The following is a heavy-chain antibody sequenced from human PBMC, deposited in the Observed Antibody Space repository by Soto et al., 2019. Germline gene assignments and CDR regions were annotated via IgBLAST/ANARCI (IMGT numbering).Heavy chain of an antibody. CDR3: ARLLYYYDSRNKGRYFDL. CDR1: GFTFSTYD. D-gene: IGHD3-10*01. Sequence: GGSLRLSCAASGFTFSTYDMHWVRQATGEGLEWVSGIGTAGDTYYSDSVKGRFTISRENAKNSLYLQMNSLRAGDTAVYYCARLLYYYDSRNKGRYFDLGGGGTLVTVSS. J-gene: IGHJ2*01. V-gene: IGHV3-13*04. CDR2: IGTAGDT.